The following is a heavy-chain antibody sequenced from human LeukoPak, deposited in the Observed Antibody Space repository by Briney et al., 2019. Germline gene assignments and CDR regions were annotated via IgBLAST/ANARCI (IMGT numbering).Heavy chain of an antibody. V-gene: IGHV3-13*01. CDR2: IGTAGDT. D-gene: IGHD5-24*01. CDR3: ARSPRDGCLFDY. J-gene: IGHJ4*02. Sequence: GGSLRLSCAASGFTFSSYDMHWVSQATGKGLEWVSAIGTAGDTYYPGSVKDRFTISRENAKNSLYLQMNSLRAGDTAVYYCARSPRDGCLFDYWGQGTLVTVSS. CDR1: GFTFSSYD.